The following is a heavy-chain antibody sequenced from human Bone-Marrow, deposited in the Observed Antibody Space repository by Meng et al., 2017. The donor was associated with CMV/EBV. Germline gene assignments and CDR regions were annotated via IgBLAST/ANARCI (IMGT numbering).Heavy chain of an antibody. V-gene: IGHV3-66*02. CDR2: IYRGGST. J-gene: IGHJ6*02. CDR3: TRDLWAYNSEWFPYGMDV. CDR1: GFSVNSNY. Sequence: GESLKISCVSSGFSVNSNYMSWVRQAAGKGLEWGSVIYRGGSTYYADSVKGRFTVSRDDSKNTLYLQMNSLRTDDTGVYYCTRDLWAYNSEWFPYGMDVWGQGTTVTFAS. D-gene: IGHD3-3*01.